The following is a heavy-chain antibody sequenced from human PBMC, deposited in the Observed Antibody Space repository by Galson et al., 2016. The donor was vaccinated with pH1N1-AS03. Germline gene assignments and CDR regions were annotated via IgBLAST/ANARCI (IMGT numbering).Heavy chain of an antibody. J-gene: IGHJ3*02. V-gene: IGHV2-5*02. D-gene: IGHD2/OR15-2a*01. CDR2: VYWDETR. Sequence: PALVKPTQTLTLTCSVSGVSVTSSGVGVGWFRQPPGKALEWLALVYWDETRRYSPSLKNRLTITKDSSKNQVVLTVTSVDPIDIPTYFCAPPNRGGNAFEIWGPGTMVTVSS. CDR3: APPNRGGNAFEI. CDR1: GVSVTSSGVG.